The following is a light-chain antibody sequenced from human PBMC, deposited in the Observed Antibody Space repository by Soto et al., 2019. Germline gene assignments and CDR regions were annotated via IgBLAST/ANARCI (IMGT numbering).Light chain of an antibody. CDR1: ESISTW. CDR3: QQYSRLWS. Sequence: DFQMTQSPSTLSASEGDRITITCRASESISTWLAWYQQKPGKAPKLLIYGASSLESGVPPRFSGDGSETDFTLTISSLQRDDFGTYYCQQYSRLWSFGQGTKVDIK. J-gene: IGKJ1*01. V-gene: IGKV1-5*03. CDR2: GAS.